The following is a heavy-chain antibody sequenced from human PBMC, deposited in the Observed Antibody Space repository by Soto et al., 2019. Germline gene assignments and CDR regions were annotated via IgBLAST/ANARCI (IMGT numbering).Heavy chain of an antibody. CDR1: GFTFSSYS. D-gene: IGHD3-3*01. J-gene: IGHJ3*02. CDR2: ISSSSSYI. CDR3: ARPRNTIAGAFDI. V-gene: IGHV3-21*01. Sequence: GGSLRLSCAASGFTFSSYSMNWVRQAPGKGLEWVSSISSSSSYIYYADSVKGRFTISRDNAKNSLYLQMNSLRAEDTAVYYCARPRNTIAGAFDIWGQGTRATAS.